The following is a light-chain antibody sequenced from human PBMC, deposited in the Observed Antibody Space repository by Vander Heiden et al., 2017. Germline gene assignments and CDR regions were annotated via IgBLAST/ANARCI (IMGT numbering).Light chain of an antibody. V-gene: IGKV2-28*01. Sequence: VITPSPLSLPVTPGESASISCRSTQSLLHDNGYIYVDWYVQRPGQSPQLLIYLGSKRASGVPDRVSGSGSGTDFTLTISRVEAEDVGIYYCMQDLQTRTFGQGTRLEIK. CDR2: LGS. J-gene: IGKJ1*01. CDR3: MQDLQTRT. CDR1: QSLLHDNGYIY.